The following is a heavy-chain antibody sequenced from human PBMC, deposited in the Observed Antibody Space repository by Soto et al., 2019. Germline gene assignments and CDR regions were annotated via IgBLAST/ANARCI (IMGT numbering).Heavy chain of an antibody. CDR1: AGRFSSYA. V-gene: IGHV1-69*13. D-gene: IGHD3-10*01. Sequence: EAPVKVSCKASAGRFSSYASSWVRHAPGQGLEWMGGIIPIFGTAKYAQKFQGRVTITAGESTSTAYRELSSLRSEDTAVYYCARAMAMVRGVISSQESHDDYQYRIDVARQGTTVTVSS. CDR3: ARAMAMVRGVISSQESHDDYQYRIDV. J-gene: IGHJ6*01. CDR2: IIPIFGTA.